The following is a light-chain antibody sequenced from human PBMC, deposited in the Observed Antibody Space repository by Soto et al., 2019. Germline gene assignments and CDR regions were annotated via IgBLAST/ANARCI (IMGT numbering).Light chain of an antibody. Sequence: QSVLTQPASVSGSPGQSITISCTGTGSDIGSFNLVSWYQHHPGKAPKLIIYEGNTRPSGVSNRFSGSKSGDTASLTISGLQAEDEADYYCCSYVGNSIPLFGGGTKLTVL. CDR2: EGN. J-gene: IGLJ2*01. V-gene: IGLV2-23*01. CDR1: GSDIGSFNL. CDR3: CSYVGNSIPL.